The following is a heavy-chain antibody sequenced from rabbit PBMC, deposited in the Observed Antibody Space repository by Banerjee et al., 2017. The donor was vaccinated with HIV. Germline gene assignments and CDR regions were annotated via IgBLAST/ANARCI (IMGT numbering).Heavy chain of an antibody. J-gene: IGHJ4*01. CDR1: CFPLRPSF. V-gene: IGHV1S40*01. D-gene: IGHD4-1*01. Sequence: LVPPFASLPLPCPASCFPLRPSFLWWVRQAPGKGLEWLGCLNTGSGGSTFYASWAKGRFTISKPSSTTVTLQMPSLTAADTATYFCARDLAGVSGGKWNGWGP. CDR3: ARDLAGVSGGKWNG. CDR2: LNTGSGGST.